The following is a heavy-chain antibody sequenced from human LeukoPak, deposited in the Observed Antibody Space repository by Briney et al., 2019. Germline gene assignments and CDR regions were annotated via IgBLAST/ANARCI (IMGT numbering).Heavy chain of an antibody. CDR3: ASSPVGIVGATMGQDYFDY. V-gene: IGHV1-69*05. CDR1: GGTFSSYA. D-gene: IGHD1-26*01. J-gene: IGHJ4*02. CDR2: IIAIFGTA. Sequence: SVKVSCKASGGTFSSYAISWVRQAPGQGLEWMGRIIAIFGTANYAQKFQGRVTITTDESTSTAYMELSSLRSEDTAVYYCASSPVGIVGATMGQDYFDYWGQGTLVTVSA.